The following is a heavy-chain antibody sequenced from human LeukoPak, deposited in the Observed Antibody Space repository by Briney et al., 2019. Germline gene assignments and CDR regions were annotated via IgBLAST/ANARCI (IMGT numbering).Heavy chain of an antibody. CDR2: IKSTTVDGTP. J-gene: IGHJ4*02. Sequence: PGGSLRLSCAVSGLTFSNAWMGWVRQAPGKGLEWVGRIKSTTVDGTPEYAAPVKGRFTISRDDSKNTVYLQMNSLKTEDTAVYYCTTGPGNSGYWGQGTLVTVSS. V-gene: IGHV3-15*01. D-gene: IGHD4-23*01. CDR3: TTGPGNSGY. CDR1: GLTFSNAW.